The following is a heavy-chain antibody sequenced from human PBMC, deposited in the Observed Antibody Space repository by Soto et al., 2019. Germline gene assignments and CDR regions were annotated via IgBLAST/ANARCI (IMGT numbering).Heavy chain of an antibody. D-gene: IGHD5-18*01. V-gene: IGHV3-30*18. J-gene: IGHJ4*02. CDR3: AKSRDRIQIWFTYDY. Sequence: GGSLRLSCAASGFTFSSYAMHWVRQAPGKGLEWVAVISYDGSNKYYADSVKGRFTISRDNSKNTLYLQMNSLRAEDTAVYYCAKSRDRIQIWFTYDYWGQGTLVTVSS. CDR2: ISYDGSNK. CDR1: GFTFSSYA.